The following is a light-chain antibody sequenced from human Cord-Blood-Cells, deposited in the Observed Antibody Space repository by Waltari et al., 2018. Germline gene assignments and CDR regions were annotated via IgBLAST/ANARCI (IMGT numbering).Light chain of an antibody. CDR3: QAWDSSNVV. Sequence: SYELTQPPSVSVSPGQTASITCSGDKLGDKYACWYQQKPGPSPVLVIYQDSKRPSGIPERFSGSNSGNTATLTISGTQAMDEADYYCQAWDSSNVVFGGGTKLTVL. V-gene: IGLV3-1*01. CDR1: KLGDKY. CDR2: QDS. J-gene: IGLJ2*01.